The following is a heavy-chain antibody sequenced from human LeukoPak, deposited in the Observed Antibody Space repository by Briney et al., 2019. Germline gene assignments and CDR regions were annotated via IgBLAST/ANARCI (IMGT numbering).Heavy chain of an antibody. CDR3: VRDDLGTSNHDYGMDV. Sequence: GGSLRLSCAASGFTFSSYSMNWVRQAPGKGLEWVSYISSSGSTIYYADSVKGRFTISRDNAKNSLYLQMNSLRVEDTAVYYCVRDDLGTSNHDYGMDVWGQGTTVTVSS. CDR1: GFTFSSYS. J-gene: IGHJ6*02. V-gene: IGHV3-48*01. D-gene: IGHD3/OR15-3a*01. CDR2: ISSSGSTI.